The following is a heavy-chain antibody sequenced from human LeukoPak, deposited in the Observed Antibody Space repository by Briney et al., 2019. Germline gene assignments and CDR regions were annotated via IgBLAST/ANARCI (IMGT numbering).Heavy chain of an antibody. CDR2: ISWDGGST. D-gene: IGHD5-12*01. J-gene: IGHJ6*03. Sequence: GGSLRPSCAASGFTFDDYTMHWVRQAPGKGLEWVSLISWDGGSTYYADSVKGRFTISRDNSKNSLYLQMNSLRTEDTALYYCAKEGGSGLGATTPYYYYYYMDVWGKGTTVTVSS. V-gene: IGHV3-43*01. CDR1: GFTFDDYT. CDR3: AKEGGSGLGATTPYYYYYYMDV.